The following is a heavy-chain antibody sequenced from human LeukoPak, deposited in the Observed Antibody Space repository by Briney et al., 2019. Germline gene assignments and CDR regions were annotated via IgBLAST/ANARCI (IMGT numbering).Heavy chain of an antibody. J-gene: IGHJ4*02. CDR1: GFTFNDYT. Sequence: GRSLRLSCVASGFTFNDYTIHWVRQAPGKGLEWVSGVIWNGGTIGYADSVKGRFTISRDNAKNTLYLQMNSLRVEDTALYYCASLPFEWGQGTLVTVSS. D-gene: IGHD3-16*01. V-gene: IGHV3-9*01. CDR3: ASLPFE. CDR2: VIWNGGTI.